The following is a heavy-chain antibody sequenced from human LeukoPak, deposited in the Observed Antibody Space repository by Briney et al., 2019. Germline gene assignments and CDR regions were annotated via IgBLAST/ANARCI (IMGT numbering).Heavy chain of an antibody. CDR3: ARDAFLGYCSSTSCYQSWFDP. CDR1: GFTFSSYW. Sequence: GGSLRLSCAASGFTFSSYWMSWVRQAPGKGLEWVANIKRDGSEKYYVDSVKGRFTISRDNAKNSLYLQMNSLRAEDTAVYYCARDAFLGYCSSTSCYQSWFDPWGQGTLVTVSS. CDR2: IKRDGSEK. V-gene: IGHV3-7*01. D-gene: IGHD2-2*01. J-gene: IGHJ5*02.